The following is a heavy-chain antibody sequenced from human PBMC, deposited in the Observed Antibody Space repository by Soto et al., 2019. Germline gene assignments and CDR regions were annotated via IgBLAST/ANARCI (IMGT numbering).Heavy chain of an antibody. J-gene: IGHJ4*02. CDR3: ARDPGYSYGYN. Sequence: QVQLVQSGAEVKKPGASVKVSCKASGYTFTSYAMHWVRQAPGQRLEWMGWINAGNGNTKYSQKFQGRVTITRDTSASTAYMELISLRSEDTAVYYWARDPGYSYGYNWGQGTLGTVSA. CDR1: GYTFTSYA. CDR2: INAGNGNT. V-gene: IGHV1-3*01. D-gene: IGHD5-18*01.